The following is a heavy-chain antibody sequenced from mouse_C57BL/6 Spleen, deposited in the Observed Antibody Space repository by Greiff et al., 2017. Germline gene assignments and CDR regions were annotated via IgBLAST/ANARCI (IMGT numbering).Heavy chain of an antibody. CDR1: GFSLTSYG. V-gene: IGHV2-2*01. Sequence: QVQLKESGPGLVQPSQSLSITCTVSGFSLTSYGVHWVRQSPGKGLEWLGVIWSGGSTDYNAAFISRLSISKDNSKSQVFFKMNSLQADDTAIYYCARGHSYYSNFPFAYWGQGTLVTVSA. CDR2: IWSGGST. J-gene: IGHJ3*01. D-gene: IGHD2-5*01. CDR3: ARGHSYYSNFPFAY.